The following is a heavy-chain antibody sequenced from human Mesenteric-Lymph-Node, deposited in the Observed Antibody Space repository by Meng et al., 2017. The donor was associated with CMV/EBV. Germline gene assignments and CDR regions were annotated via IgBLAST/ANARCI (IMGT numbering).Heavy chain of an antibody. J-gene: IGHJ4*02. V-gene: IGHV3-30*02. CDR2: IHYDGSSK. Sequence: GESLKISCAASGFTFSGSAMHWVRQAPGKGLEWVAFIHYDGSSKYYADSVRGRFTISRDNSENTLYLQMNSLRTADTALYYCVKDYGSGSYWDYWGQGTLVTVSS. CDR3: VKDYGSGSYWDY. CDR1: GFTFSGSA. D-gene: IGHD3-10*01.